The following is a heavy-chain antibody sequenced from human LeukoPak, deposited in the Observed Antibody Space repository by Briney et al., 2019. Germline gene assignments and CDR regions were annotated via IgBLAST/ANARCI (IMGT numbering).Heavy chain of an antibody. J-gene: IGHJ6*03. CDR1: GGSISSKY. CDR2: ISNSRST. Sequence: PSETLSLTCTVSGGSISSKYWTWIRQSPVKGLEWIGGISNSRSTSYNPSLKSRVTISLDTSKNQFSLKLSSVTAADTAVYYCGRDALVGYFSYYYMDVWGKGTTVTVSS. V-gene: IGHV4-59*01. CDR3: GRDALVGYFSYYYMDV. D-gene: IGHD2-15*01.